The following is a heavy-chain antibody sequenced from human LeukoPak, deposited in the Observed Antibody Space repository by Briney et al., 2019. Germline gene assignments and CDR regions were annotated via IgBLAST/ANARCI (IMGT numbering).Heavy chain of an antibody. V-gene: IGHV3-23*01. CDR3: AKDLENRGAAGTGFDY. D-gene: IGHD6-13*01. Sequence: GGSLRLSCAASGFTFSSSAMSWVRQAPGKGLEWVSSISGSGGSPYYADSVKGRFTISRDNSKNTLYLQMNSLRAEDTAVYYCAKDLENRGAAGTGFDYWGQGTLVTVSS. CDR2: ISGSGGSP. J-gene: IGHJ4*02. CDR1: GFTFSSSA.